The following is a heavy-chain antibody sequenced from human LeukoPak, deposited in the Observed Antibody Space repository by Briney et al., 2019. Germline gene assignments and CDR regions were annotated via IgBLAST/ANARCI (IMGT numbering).Heavy chain of an antibody. J-gene: IGHJ4*02. CDR2: ISSSSSYI. Sequence: GGSLRLSCAASGFTFSSYSMNWVRQAPGKGLEWVSSISSSSSYIYYADSVKGRFTISRDNAKNSLYLQMNSLRAEDTAVYYCARSASYGSGSYYRFVVNYWGQGTLVTVSS. CDR1: GFTFSSYS. CDR3: ARSASYGSGSYYRFVVNY. D-gene: IGHD3-10*01. V-gene: IGHV3-21*01.